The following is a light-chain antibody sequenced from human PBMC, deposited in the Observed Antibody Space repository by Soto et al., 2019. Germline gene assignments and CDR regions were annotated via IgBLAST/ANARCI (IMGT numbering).Light chain of an antibody. V-gene: IGKV1-39*01. CDR2: AAS. CDR1: QSISSY. CDR3: QQSYSTPL. J-gene: IGKJ3*01. Sequence: DIQMTQSPSSLSASVGDRVTITCRASQSISSYLNWYQQKPGKAPKLLIYAASSLQSGVPSRFSGSGSGTDFTLTISSLQPEAFATYYCQQSYSTPLFGPGTKVDIK.